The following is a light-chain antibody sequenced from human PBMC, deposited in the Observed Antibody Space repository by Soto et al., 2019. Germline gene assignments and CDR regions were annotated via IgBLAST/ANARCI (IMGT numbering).Light chain of an antibody. CDR3: CSFAGRTPYV. J-gene: IGLJ1*01. Sequence: QSALTQPASVSGSPGQSITISCTGTSSDVGGFNYVSWYQQHPGKAPKLMIYEVSNRPSGVSNRFSGSKSGNTASLTISGLQAEDEAVYYCCSFAGRTPYVFGTGTKLTVL. V-gene: IGLV2-14*01. CDR2: EVS. CDR1: SSDVGGFNY.